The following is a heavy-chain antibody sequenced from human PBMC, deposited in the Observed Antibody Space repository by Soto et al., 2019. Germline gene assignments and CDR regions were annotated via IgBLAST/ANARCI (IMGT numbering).Heavy chain of an antibody. J-gene: IGHJ4*02. CDR3: ARAERVGYFDSSGYYYY. CDR2: MNPYSGDT. CDR1: GYTFSSYD. Sequence: QVQLVQSGAEVKKPGASVKVSCKASGYTFSSYDINWVRQATGQGLEWMGWMNPYSGDTGYAQKFQCRFNMTRNTYISKAHMELNSLRSEDTAVYYCARAERVGYFDSSGYYYYWGQGTLVTVSS. V-gene: IGHV1-8*01. D-gene: IGHD3-22*01.